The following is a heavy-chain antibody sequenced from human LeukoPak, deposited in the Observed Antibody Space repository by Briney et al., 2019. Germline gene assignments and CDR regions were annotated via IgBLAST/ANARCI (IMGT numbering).Heavy chain of an antibody. V-gene: IGHV3-23*01. CDR1: GITLSNYG. CDR3: AKRGVVIRVILGGFHKEAYYFDS. CDR2: ISGTGGRS. D-gene: IGHD3-22*01. Sequence: VGSLRLSCVVSGITLSNYGMTWVRPAPGKGVEWVAGISGTGGRSNYADSVKGRFTISRDNPKNTLYLQMNSLRAEDTAVYFCAKRGVVIRVILGGFHKEAYYFDSWGQGALVTVSS. J-gene: IGHJ4*02.